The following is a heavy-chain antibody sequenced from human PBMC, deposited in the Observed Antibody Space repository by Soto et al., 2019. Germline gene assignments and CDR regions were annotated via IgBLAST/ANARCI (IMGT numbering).Heavy chain of an antibody. Sequence: QVQLVQSGAEVKKPGASVKVSCKASGYTFTSYYMHWVRQAPGQGLEWMGIINPSGGSTSYAQKFRGRVTMTKDTSTSTVYMELSSLRSEDTAVYYCARDGDKYCSSTSCYLDVWGQGTTVTVSS. V-gene: IGHV1-46*01. J-gene: IGHJ6*02. CDR3: ARDGDKYCSSTSCYLDV. CDR2: INPSGGST. CDR1: GYTFTSYY. D-gene: IGHD2-2*01.